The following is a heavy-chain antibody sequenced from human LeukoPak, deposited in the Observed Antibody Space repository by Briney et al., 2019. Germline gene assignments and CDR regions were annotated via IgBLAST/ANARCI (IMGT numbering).Heavy chain of an antibody. J-gene: IGHJ4*02. CDR3: ARDLALLHCGGDCYSSGAFDY. V-gene: IGHV3-7*01. D-gene: IGHD2-21*01. CDR1: GFTFSSYW. CDR2: IKQDGSEK. Sequence: PGGSLRLSCAASGFTFSSYWMSWVRQAPGKGLEWVANIKQDGSEKYYVDSVKGRFTISRDNAKNSLYLQMNSLRAEDTAVYYCARDLALLHCGGDCYSSGAFDYWGQGTLVTVSS.